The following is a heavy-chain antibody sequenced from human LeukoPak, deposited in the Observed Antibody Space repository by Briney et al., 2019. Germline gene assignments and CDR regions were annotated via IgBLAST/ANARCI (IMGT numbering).Heavy chain of an antibody. CDR3: AKDSLTGTGPYYFDC. J-gene: IGHJ4*02. CDR1: GFTFSSYG. CDR2: IRYDGINK. Sequence: PGGSLRLPCATSGFTFSSYGMYWVRQAPGKGLEWLAFIRYDGINKYYADSVKGRFTISRDNSKNTLYLQMNSLRAEDTAVYYCAKDSLTGTGPYYFDCWGQGTLVTVSS. D-gene: IGHD3-9*01. V-gene: IGHV3-30*02.